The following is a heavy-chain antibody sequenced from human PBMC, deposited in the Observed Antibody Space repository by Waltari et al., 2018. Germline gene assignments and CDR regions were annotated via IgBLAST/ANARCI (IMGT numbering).Heavy chain of an antibody. D-gene: IGHD1-7*01. CDR2: INHSGST. J-gene: IGHJ5*02. CDR1: GGSFSGYY. Sequence: QVQLQQWGAGLLKPSETLSLTCAVYGGSFSGYYWSWIRQPPGKGLEWIGEINHSGSTNYNPSPKSRVTISVDTSKNQFSLKLSSVTAADTAVYYCANQGGESNWNYGNWFDPWGQGTLVTVSS. V-gene: IGHV4-34*01. CDR3: ANQGGESNWNYGNWFDP.